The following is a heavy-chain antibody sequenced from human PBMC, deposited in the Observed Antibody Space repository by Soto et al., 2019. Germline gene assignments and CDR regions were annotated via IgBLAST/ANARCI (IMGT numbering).Heavy chain of an antibody. CDR2: ISSSGMTI. CDR1: GFTLSDYY. CDR3: AREEIGEQVVRYCDY. V-gene: IGHV3-11*01. D-gene: IGHD6-13*01. Sequence: QVQLVESGGGLVKPGGSLRLSCAASGFTLSDYYMNWIRQAPGKGLEWVSYISSSGMTIYYADSVKGRFTISRDNAKNSLYLDMSSLRAEDTAVYYCAREEIGEQVVRYCDYWGQGTLVTVSS. J-gene: IGHJ4*02.